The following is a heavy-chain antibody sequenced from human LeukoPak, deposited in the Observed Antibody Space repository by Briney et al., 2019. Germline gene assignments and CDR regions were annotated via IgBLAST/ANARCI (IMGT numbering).Heavy chain of an antibody. CDR2: IHHTGNT. CDR1: GSSITTYTH. CDR3: VNSKSNYEAVS. J-gene: IGHJ5*02. D-gene: IGHD3-22*01. Sequence: SETLSLTCTVSGSSITTYTHWGWIRPSPGKGLEWIASIHHTGNTYYNPSLESRVTISIDTSKNQFSLEVRSVTAADTAFYFCVNSKSNYEAVSWGPGTLVTVSS. V-gene: IGHV4-38-2*02.